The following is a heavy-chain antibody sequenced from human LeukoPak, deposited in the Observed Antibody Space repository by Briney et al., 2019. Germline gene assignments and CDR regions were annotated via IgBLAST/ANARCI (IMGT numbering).Heavy chain of an antibody. D-gene: IGHD1-1*01. CDR1: GYTFTSYY. Sequence: GASVKVSCKASGYTFTSYYMHWVRQAPGQGLEWMGIINPSGGSTSYAQKFQGRVTMTTDTSTSTAYMELRSLRSDDTAVYYCARDPELERRDYWGQGTLVTVSS. CDR2: INPSGGST. CDR3: ARDPELERRDY. V-gene: IGHV1-46*01. J-gene: IGHJ4*02.